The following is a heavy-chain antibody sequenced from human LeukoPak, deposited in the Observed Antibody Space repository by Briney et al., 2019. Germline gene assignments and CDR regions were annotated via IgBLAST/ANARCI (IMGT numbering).Heavy chain of an antibody. Sequence: ASVKVSCKASGGTFSSYAISWVRQAPGQGLEWMGRIIPTLGIANYAQKFQGRVTITADKSTSTAYMELSSLRSEDTAVYYCARVGLYGSGSYTENHFDYWGQGTLVTVSS. D-gene: IGHD3-10*01. CDR2: IIPTLGIA. CDR3: ARVGLYGSGSYTENHFDY. V-gene: IGHV1-69*04. J-gene: IGHJ4*02. CDR1: GGTFSSYA.